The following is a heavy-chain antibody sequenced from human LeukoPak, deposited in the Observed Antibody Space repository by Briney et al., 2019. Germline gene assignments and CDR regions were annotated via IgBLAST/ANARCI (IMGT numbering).Heavy chain of an antibody. Sequence: GASLRLSCAASGFIVNSNYMNWVRQAPGKGLEWVSVIKTSGSTHYADSVKGRFTISKHISKNTLYLEMTSLRPEDTAVYYCAREGDYGGNSIDLWGQGTLVIVSS. CDR2: IKTSGST. J-gene: IGHJ5*02. CDR3: AREGDYGGNSIDL. CDR1: GFIVNSNY. V-gene: IGHV3-53*04. D-gene: IGHD4-23*01.